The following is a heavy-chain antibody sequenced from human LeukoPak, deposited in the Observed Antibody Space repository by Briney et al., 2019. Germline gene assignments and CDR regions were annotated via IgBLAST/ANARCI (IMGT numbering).Heavy chain of an antibody. J-gene: IGHJ4*02. CDR3: ARGIPLLLWFGESKTFDY. Sequence: ASVKVSCKASGNTFTGYYMHWVRQAPGQGLEWMGWINPNSGGTNYAQKFQGRVTMTRDTSISTAYMELSRLRSDDTAVYYCARGIPLLLWFGESKTFDYWGQGTLVTVSS. V-gene: IGHV1-2*02. D-gene: IGHD3-10*01. CDR1: GNTFTGYY. CDR2: INPNSGGT.